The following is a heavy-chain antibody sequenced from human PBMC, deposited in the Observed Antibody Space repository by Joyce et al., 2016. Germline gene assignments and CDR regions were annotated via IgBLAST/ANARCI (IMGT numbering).Heavy chain of an antibody. D-gene: IGHD1-14*01. CDR2: LTYRSGTI. J-gene: IGHJ4*02. Sequence: EVQLVESGGGLVQPGGSLRLSCAAYGFTFSSYDMNWVRQAPGRGLEWISYLTYRSGTIYYAESVKCRFTISRDNAKNSLYLQMNNLRAEDTAVYYCARVTLTADDYWGQGTLVTVSS. CDR3: ARVTLTADDY. V-gene: IGHV3-48*04. CDR1: GFTFSSYD.